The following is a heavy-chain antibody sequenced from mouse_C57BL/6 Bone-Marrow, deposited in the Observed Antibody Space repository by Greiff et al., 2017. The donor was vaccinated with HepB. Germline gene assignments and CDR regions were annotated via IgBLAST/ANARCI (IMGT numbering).Heavy chain of an antibody. CDR2: IYPRDGST. V-gene: IGHV1-85*01. D-gene: IGHD1-1*01. J-gene: IGHJ3*01. Sequence: QVQLQQSGPELVKPGASVKLSCKASGYTFTSYDINWVKQRPGQGLEWIGWIYPRDGSTKYNEKFKGKATLTADKSSSTAYMQFSSLTSEDSAIYYCARKGHSGSSPWFAYWGQGTLVTVSA. CDR3: ARKGHSGSSPWFAY. CDR1: GYTFTSYD.